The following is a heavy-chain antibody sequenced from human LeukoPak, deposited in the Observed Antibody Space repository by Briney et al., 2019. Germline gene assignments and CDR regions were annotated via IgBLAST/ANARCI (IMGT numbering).Heavy chain of an antibody. CDR3: ARARTDSSGYYRWGNYFDY. J-gene: IGHJ4*02. CDR1: GLTFSSYE. D-gene: IGHD3-22*01. CDR2: ISSSGSTI. Sequence: GGSLRLSCEASGLTFSSYEMNWVRQAPGKGLEWVSYISSSGSTIYYADSVKGRFTISRDNAKNSLYLQMNSLRAEDTAVYYCARARTDSSGYYRWGNYFDYWGQGTLVTVSS. V-gene: IGHV3-48*03.